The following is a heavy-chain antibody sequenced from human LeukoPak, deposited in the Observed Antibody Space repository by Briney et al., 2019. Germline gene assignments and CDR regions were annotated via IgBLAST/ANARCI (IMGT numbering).Heavy chain of an antibody. J-gene: IGHJ4*02. V-gene: IGHV4-39*01. Sequence: SETLSLTCTVSGGSISNNNYYWAWIRQPPGKGLECIGSIYYSGSPYFNPSLKSRVTISVDTSKNQFSLRLSSVTAADTAVYYCATWRTAKTGFDYWGQGTLVTVSS. D-gene: IGHD1-1*01. CDR3: ATWRTAKTGFDY. CDR2: IYYSGSP. CDR1: GGSISNNNYY.